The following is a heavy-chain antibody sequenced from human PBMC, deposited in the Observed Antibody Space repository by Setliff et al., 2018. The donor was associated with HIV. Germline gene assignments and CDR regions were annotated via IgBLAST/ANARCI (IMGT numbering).Heavy chain of an antibody. D-gene: IGHD2-21*02. V-gene: IGHV4-4*09. CDR1: GGSVNDFY. Sequence: SQTLSLTCPVSGGSVNDFYCNWIRQPPGKGPEWIGYIHSSGGTIYNPSLKSRITISLDTSKEQFSLELSSATAADTAVYYCATLDHSGGNFLAYWGQGSLVTVSS. CDR2: IHSSGGT. J-gene: IGHJ4*02. CDR3: ATLDHSGGNFLAY.